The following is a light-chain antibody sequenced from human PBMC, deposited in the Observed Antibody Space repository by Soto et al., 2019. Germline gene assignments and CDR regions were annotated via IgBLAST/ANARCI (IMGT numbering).Light chain of an antibody. CDR3: AAWDNSLRVWV. V-gene: IGLV1-47*01. CDR2: IDS. J-gene: IGLJ3*02. CDR1: SSNVGSYS. Sequence: QSVLTQTPSASETPGQRVTISCSGSSSNVGSYSVYWFQHLPGTAPKLLIYIDSKRPSGVPDRFSGSKSGTSASLAISGLRSEDEADYYCAAWDNSLRVWVFGGGTQLTVL.